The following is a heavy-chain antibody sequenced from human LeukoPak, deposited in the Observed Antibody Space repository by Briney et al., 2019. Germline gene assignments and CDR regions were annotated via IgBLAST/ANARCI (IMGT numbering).Heavy chain of an antibody. D-gene: IGHD5/OR15-5a*01. CDR1: GFTFSSYG. CDR3: AKDPVCSPYYYYYYYMDV. V-gene: IGHV3-30*02. J-gene: IGHJ6*03. CDR2: IRYDGSNK. Sequence: GGSLRLSCAASGFTFSSYGMHWVRQAPGKGLEWVAFIRYDGSNKYYADSVKGRFTISRDNSKNTLYLQMNSLRAEDTAVYYCAKDPVCSPYYYYYYYMDVWGKGTTVTVSS.